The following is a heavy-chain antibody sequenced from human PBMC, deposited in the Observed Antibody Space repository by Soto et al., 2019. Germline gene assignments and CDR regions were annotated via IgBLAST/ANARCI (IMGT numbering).Heavy chain of an antibody. CDR3: ARVGITIFGVVMSWFDP. J-gene: IGHJ5*02. Sequence: PSETLSLTCTVSGGSISSGGYYWSWIRQHPGKGLEWIGYIYYSGSTYYNPSLKSRVTISVDTSKNQFSLKLSSVTAADTAVYYCARVGITIFGVVMSWFDPWGQGTLVTVAS. CDR1: GGSISSGGYY. CDR2: IYYSGST. V-gene: IGHV4-31*03. D-gene: IGHD3-3*01.